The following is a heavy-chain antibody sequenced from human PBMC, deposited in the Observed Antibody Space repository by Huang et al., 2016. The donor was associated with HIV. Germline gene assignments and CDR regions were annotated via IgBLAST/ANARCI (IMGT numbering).Heavy chain of an antibody. CDR2: VRSKGVVGAS. CDR3: SPSGDDYFYFYMDV. CDR1: GFIFNDFA. Sequence: QLVESGGDSVQSGRSLRLSCRGSGFIFNDFAINWFRQSQGKGLEWIGFVRSKGVVGASKSAPSVKDRFTVSRDEAKNVAFLQMDNLQVDDTAIYYCSPSGDDYFYFYMDVWGNGTTVIVS. J-gene: IGHJ6*03. V-gene: IGHV3-49*03. D-gene: IGHD4-17*01.